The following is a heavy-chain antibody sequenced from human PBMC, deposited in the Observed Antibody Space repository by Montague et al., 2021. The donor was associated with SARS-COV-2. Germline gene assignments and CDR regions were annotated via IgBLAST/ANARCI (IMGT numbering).Heavy chain of an antibody. V-gene: IGHV4-59*08. CDR1: GGSLSSYY. CDR2: IYYSGNT. J-gene: IGHJ1*01. Sequence: SETLSLTCTVSGGSLSSYYWSWIRQPPGKGLEWIGYIYYSGNTNYNPSLKSRVTISVDTSKNQFSLNLISVTAADTAVYYCARRVSGSLTHVHHWGQGSLVTVSS. D-gene: IGHD1-26*01. CDR3: ARRVSGSLTHVHH.